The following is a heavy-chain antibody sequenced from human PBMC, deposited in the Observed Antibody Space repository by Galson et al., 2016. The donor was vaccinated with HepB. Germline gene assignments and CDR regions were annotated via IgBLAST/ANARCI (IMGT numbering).Heavy chain of an antibody. D-gene: IGHD2-21*02. CDR3: TKVGCDLRFDE. V-gene: IGHV3-48*02. CDR1: GFSFSAYS. J-gene: IGHJ4*01. Sequence: SLRLSCAASGFSFSAYSMNWVRQAPGEGLEWISNISHHTRTIYYADSVKGRFTISRDNAQNSLFLQMHSLREDDSGVYYCTKVGCDLRFDEWGHGTLVTVSS. CDR2: ISHHTRTI.